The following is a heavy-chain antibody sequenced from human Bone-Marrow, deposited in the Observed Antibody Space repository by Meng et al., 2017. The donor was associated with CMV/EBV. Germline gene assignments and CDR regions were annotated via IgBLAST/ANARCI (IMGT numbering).Heavy chain of an antibody. J-gene: IGHJ6*02. V-gene: IGHV1-18*01. CDR3: ARSNSGDYDFWSGYSGGDHYVMDV. CDR2: ISGYNDNT. Sequence: ASVKVSCKASGYSFSTYGIIWVRQAPGQGLEWMGWISGYNDNTNYAQNLQGRVTMTTDRSTSTAYMELRSLRSDDTAVYYCARSNSGDYDFWSGYSGGDHYVMDVCGQGTTVTVSS. CDR1: GYSFSTYG. D-gene: IGHD3-3*01.